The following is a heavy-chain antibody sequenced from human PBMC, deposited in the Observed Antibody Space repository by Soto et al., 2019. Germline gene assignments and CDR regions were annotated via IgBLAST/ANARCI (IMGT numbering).Heavy chain of an antibody. D-gene: IGHD6-19*01. CDR2: IIPIFGTA. V-gene: IGHV1-69*13. CDR3: ARAISGSGFVY. J-gene: IGHJ4*02. CDR1: GGTFSNFA. Sequence: SVKVSCKASGGTFSNFAFSWVRQAPGQGLDWMGGIIPIFGTANYAQKFQGRVTITADASTSTAYMDLSSLRSEDTAVYFRARAISGSGFVYWGQGTLVTVSS.